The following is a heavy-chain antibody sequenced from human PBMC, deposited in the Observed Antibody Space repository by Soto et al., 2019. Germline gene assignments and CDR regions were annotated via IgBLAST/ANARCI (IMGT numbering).Heavy chain of an antibody. V-gene: IGHV1-58*02. Sequence: GASVKVSCTASGFTFTSSAMQWVRQARGQRLEWIGWIVVGSGNTNYAQKFQERVTITRDMSTSTAYMELSSLRSEDTAVYYCAAAGYCSSTSCYDAFDIWGQGTMVTVSS. D-gene: IGHD2-2*01. CDR1: GFTFTSSA. J-gene: IGHJ3*02. CDR3: AAAGYCSSTSCYDAFDI. CDR2: IVVGSGNT.